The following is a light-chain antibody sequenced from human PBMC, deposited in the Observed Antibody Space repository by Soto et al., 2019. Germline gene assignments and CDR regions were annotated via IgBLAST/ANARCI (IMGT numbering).Light chain of an antibody. CDR2: EDN. Sequence: QPVLTQPASVSGSPGQSITIPCTGTSSDVGRYDLVSWYQHHPGKAPKMIIFEDNKRPSGVSDRFSGSKSGSTASLTIAGLQADDEGDYYCCSYGGSATPIIFGGGTKVTVL. CDR3: CSYGGSATPII. V-gene: IGLV2-23*01. J-gene: IGLJ2*01. CDR1: SSDVGRYDL.